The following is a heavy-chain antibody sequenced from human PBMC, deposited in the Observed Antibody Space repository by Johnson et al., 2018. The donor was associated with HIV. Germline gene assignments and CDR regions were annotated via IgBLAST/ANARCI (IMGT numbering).Heavy chain of an antibody. D-gene: IGHD3-3*01. J-gene: IGHJ3*02. Sequence: VQLVESGGTLVKPGGSLSLSCAASGFTFINAWMTWVRQSPGKGLEWVGRIKSKTDGGTTDYAAPVSGRFSISRDDSETTVYLQMNSLKIEDTAVYYCTTNFWSGFYPDAFDIWGQGTMVTVS. CDR2: IKSKTDGGTT. V-gene: IGHV3-15*02. CDR3: TTNFWSGFYPDAFDI. CDR1: GFTFINAW.